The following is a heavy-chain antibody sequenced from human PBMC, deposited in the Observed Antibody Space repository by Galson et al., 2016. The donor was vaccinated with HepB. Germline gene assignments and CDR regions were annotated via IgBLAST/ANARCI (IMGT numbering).Heavy chain of an antibody. J-gene: IGHJ5*02. CDR2: IYYTGST. CDR3: ARELGLRFNWFDP. D-gene: IGHD3-16*01. CDR1: GVSISSGDYY. V-gene: IGHV4-30-4*08. Sequence: LSLTCTASGVSISSGDYYWSWIRQPPGKGLEWIGYIYYTGSTYYNPSHKSRVSISIDTSKNQFSLKLSPVTAADTAVYYCARELGLRFNWFDPWGQGALVTVSS.